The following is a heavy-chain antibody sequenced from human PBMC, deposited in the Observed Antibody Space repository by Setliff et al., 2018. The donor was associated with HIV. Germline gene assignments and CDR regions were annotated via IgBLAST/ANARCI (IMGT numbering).Heavy chain of an antibody. Sequence: SVKVSCKASGGTFSNYGMSWVRQAPGQGPEWMGGIIPISGTANYAQRSQGRVTITTDESTSTAYMELRGLRSEDTAVYYCARDFGGYCSSMSCPGLFDPWGQGTLVTVSS. D-gene: IGHD2-2*01. J-gene: IGHJ5*02. CDR1: GGTFSNYG. V-gene: IGHV1-69*05. CDR2: IIPISGTA. CDR3: ARDFGGYCSSMSCPGLFDP.